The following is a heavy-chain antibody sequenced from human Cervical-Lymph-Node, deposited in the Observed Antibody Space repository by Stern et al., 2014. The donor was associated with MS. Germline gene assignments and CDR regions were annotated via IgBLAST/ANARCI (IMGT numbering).Heavy chain of an antibody. CDR2: ISGYNSRT. CDR1: GFTFTEYG. J-gene: IGHJ3*02. CDR3: ARDIAAPVTDAFDI. Sequence: VQLVESGAEVKKPGASVRVSCRASGFTFTEYGITWVRQAPGQGLEWMGWISGYNSRTIYEEKFQDRVSMTTDTSTSTAYMELGSLTSDDTAVYYCARDIAAPVTDAFDIWGQGTFVTVSS. D-gene: IGHD6-25*01. V-gene: IGHV1-18*01.